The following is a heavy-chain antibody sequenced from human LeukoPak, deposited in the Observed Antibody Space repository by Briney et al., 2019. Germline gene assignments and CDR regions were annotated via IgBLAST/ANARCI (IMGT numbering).Heavy chain of an antibody. V-gene: IGHV4-34*01. CDR2: INHSGNT. J-gene: IGHJ4*02. D-gene: IGHD2-21*02. Sequence: SETLSLTSAVYGWSFSVYYWSCIRQPPEKGLEWIGEINHSGNTNYNPSLKSRVTISVDTSKNQFSLKLSSVTAADTAVYYCARGGFYCGGDCYVDYWGQGTLVTVSS. CDR1: GWSFSVYY. CDR3: ARGGFYCGGDCYVDY.